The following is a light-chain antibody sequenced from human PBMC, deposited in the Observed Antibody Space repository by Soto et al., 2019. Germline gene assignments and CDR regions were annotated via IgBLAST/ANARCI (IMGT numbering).Light chain of an antibody. CDR1: QSVSIY. J-gene: IGKJ4*01. CDR3: QQRSNWPPLLT. V-gene: IGKV3-11*01. Sequence: EIVLTQSPATLSLSPGERATLSCRASQSVSIYLAWYQQKPGQAPRLLIYDASNRATGIPARFSGSGSGTDFTLTISSLEPEDFAVYYCQQRSNWPPLLTFGGGTKVDIK. CDR2: DAS.